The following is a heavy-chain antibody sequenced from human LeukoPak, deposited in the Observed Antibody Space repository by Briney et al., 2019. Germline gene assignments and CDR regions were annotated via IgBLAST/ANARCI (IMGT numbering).Heavy chain of an antibody. V-gene: IGHV4-31*03. D-gene: IGHD3-22*01. CDR3: ARGYYYDGSGDYYFDY. CDR1: GGSISSGGYY. Sequence: SETLSLTCTVSGGSISSGGYYWSWIRQHPGKGLEWIGYIYYSGSTYYNPSLKSRVTISVDTSKNQFSLKLSSVTAADTAVYYCARGYYYDGSGDYYFDYWGQGTLVTVSS. J-gene: IGHJ4*02. CDR2: IYYSGST.